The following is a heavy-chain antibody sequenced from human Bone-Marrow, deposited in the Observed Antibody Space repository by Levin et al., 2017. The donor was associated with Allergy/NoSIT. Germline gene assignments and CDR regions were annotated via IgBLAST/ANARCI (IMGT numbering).Heavy chain of an antibody. CDR3: AKGSHSDFWSGYFGYYFDN. V-gene: IGHV3-23*01. Sequence: GGSLRLSCAASGFTFSNYALSWVRQAPGKGLQWVSGISGSGGSTYYADSVKGRFTISRDKSKNTLYLQINSLRVEDTALYYCAKGSHSDFWSGYFGYYFDNWGQGTLVTVSS. CDR1: GFTFSNYA. J-gene: IGHJ4*02. CDR2: ISGSGGST. D-gene: IGHD3-3*01.